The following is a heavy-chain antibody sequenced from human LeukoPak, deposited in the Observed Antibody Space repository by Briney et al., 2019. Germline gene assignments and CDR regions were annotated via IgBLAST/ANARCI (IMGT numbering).Heavy chain of an antibody. CDR3: ARGEYQLLYYYYYGMDV. Sequence: ASVKVSCKASGYTFTSYYMHWVRQATGQGLEWMGWMNPNSGNTGYAQKFQGRVTMTRNTSISTAYMELSSLRSEDTAVYYCARGEYQLLYYYYYGMDVWGQGTTVTVSS. D-gene: IGHD2-2*01. V-gene: IGHV1-8*02. CDR2: MNPNSGNT. CDR1: GYTFTSYY. J-gene: IGHJ6*02.